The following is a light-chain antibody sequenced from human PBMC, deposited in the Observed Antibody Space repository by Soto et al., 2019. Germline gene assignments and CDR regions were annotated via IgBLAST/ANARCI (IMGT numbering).Light chain of an antibody. J-gene: IGKJ5*01. Sequence: EIVLTQSPVTLSLSPGERATLSCRASQSVSSYLAWYQQKPGQAPRLLIYDASNRATGIPARFSGSGSGTYFTLTIDSLQAEECAIYYWQQRNNWPPITFGQGTRLEI. V-gene: IGKV3-11*01. CDR2: DAS. CDR1: QSVSSY. CDR3: QQRNNWPPIT.